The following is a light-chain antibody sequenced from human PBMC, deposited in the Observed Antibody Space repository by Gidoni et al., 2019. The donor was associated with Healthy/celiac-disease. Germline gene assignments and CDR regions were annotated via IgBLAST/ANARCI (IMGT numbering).Light chain of an antibody. V-gene: IGLV3-1*01. CDR2: QDS. CDR1: KLGDKY. Sequence: SYELTQPPSVSVSPGQTASITCSGDKLGDKYACWYQQKPGQSPVLVIYQDSKRPSGIPERFPGSNSGNTATLTISGTQAMDEADYYCQAWDSSTAPYYVFGTGTKVTVL. CDR3: QAWDSSTAPYYV. J-gene: IGLJ1*01.